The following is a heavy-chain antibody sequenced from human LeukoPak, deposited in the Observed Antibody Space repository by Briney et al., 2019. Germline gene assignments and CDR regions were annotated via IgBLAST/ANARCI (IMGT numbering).Heavy chain of an antibody. CDR1: GGSFSGYY. D-gene: IGHD3-16*02. J-gene: IGHJ3*01. CDR2: INHSGST. CDR3: ARDRRSDDAFDL. Sequence: SETLSLTCAVYGGSFSGYYWSWIRQPPGKGLEWIGEINHSGSTNYNPSLKSRVTISVDTSKNQFSLKLSSVTAADTAVYYCARDRRSDDAFDLWGQGTMVTVSS. V-gene: IGHV4-34*01.